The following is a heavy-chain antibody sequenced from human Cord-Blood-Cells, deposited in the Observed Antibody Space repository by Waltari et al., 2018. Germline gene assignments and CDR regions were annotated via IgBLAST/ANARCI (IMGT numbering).Heavy chain of an antibody. CDR1: GYSCTSYW. Sequence: EVRLVQSGAEVKTPGKPLKISYKASGYSCTSYWTGWERQMPGKGLKWMVIIYPGDSDTRYSPSFQCQGTISADKSISTAYLQWSSVKASDTAMYYCARRRWGSAYFDLWSRGTLVTVSS. J-gene: IGHJ2*01. V-gene: IGHV5-51*01. D-gene: IGHD7-27*01. CDR2: IYPGDSDT. CDR3: ARRRWGSAYFDL.